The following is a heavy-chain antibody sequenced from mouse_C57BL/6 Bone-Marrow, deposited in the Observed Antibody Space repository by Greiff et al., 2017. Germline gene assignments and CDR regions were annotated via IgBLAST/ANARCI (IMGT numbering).Heavy chain of an antibody. D-gene: IGHD6-5*01. V-gene: IGHV1-69*01. Sequence: QVQLQQPGAELVMPGASVKLSCKASGYTFTSYWMHWVKQRPGQGLEWIGEIDPSDSYTNYNQKFKGKSTLTVDKSSSTADMQLSSLTSEDSAVYYCALFDYWGQGTTLTVSS. CDR2: IDPSDSYT. CDR3: ALFDY. CDR1: GYTFTSYW. J-gene: IGHJ2*01.